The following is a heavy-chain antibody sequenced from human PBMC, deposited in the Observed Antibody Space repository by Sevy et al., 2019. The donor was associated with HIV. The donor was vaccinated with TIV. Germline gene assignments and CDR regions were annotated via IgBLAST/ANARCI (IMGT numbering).Heavy chain of an antibody. V-gene: IGHV3-9*01. D-gene: IGHD1-26*01. CDR2: ISWNSGSI. Sequence: GGSLRLSCAASGFTFDDYAMHWDRQAPGKGLEWVSGISWNSGSIGYADSVKGRFTISRDNAKNSLYLQMNSLRAEDTALYYCAKDRSGGYRGVFDYWGQGTLVTVSS. CDR3: AKDRSGGYRGVFDY. CDR1: GFTFDDYA. J-gene: IGHJ4*02.